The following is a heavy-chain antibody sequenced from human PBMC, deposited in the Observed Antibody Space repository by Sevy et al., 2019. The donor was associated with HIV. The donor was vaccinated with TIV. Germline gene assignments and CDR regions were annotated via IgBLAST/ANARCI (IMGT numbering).Heavy chain of an antibody. D-gene: IGHD3-22*01. CDR2: IISSGSSK. CDR1: GFTFSSYE. J-gene: IGHJ4*02. Sequence: GGSLRLSCTASGFTFSSYEMNWVRQAPGKGLEWVSNIISSGSSKYYADSVKGRFTISRDNAKNSLFLQMNSLRAEDTAVYYCARGPRHYYDSSAFFDYWGQGTLVTVSS. V-gene: IGHV3-48*03. CDR3: ARGPRHYYDSSAFFDY.